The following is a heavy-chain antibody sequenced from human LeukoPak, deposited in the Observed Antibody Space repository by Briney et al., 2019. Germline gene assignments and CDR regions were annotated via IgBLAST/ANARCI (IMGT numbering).Heavy chain of an antibody. V-gene: IGHV3-30*04. J-gene: IGHJ4*02. CDR1: GFTFSGYA. CDR3: SSASSGQPDY. Sequence: GGSLRLSCAASGFTFSGYAMHWVRQAPSKGLEWVALISYNGNYEDYAQSVKGRFTISRDNSKNTLFLQMNSLRPEDTAVYYCSSASSGQPDYWGQGTLVTVSS. CDR2: ISYNGNYE. D-gene: IGHD1-1*01.